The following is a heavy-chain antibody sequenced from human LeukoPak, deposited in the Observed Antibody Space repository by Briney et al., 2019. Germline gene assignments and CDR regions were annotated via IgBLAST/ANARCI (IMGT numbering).Heavy chain of an antibody. CDR3: ARHKAYSGYDFLDY. D-gene: IGHD5-12*01. V-gene: IGHV4-4*09. J-gene: IGHJ4*02. CDR1: GGSISSYY. CDR2: IYTSGST. Sequence: SETLSLTCTVSGGSISSYYWSWIRQPPGKGLEWIGHIYTSGSTNYNPSLKCRLTISVDTSKNQFSLQLTSVSAADTAVYYCARHKAYSGYDFLDYWGQGTLVTVSS.